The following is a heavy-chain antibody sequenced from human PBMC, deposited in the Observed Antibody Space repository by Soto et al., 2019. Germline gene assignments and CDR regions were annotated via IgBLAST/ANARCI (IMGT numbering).Heavy chain of an antibody. V-gene: IGHV4-30-4*01. D-gene: IGHD6-6*01. CDR1: GGSITTGGYY. J-gene: IGHJ3*02. CDR3: ARESSSGYAFDI. Sequence: PTETLSLTCTASGGSITTGGYYWGWIRQLPGKGLEWIGHRYYSESTYYNPSLKSRVTISVDTSKNQFSLKLSSVTAADTAVYYCARESSSGYAFDIWGQGTMVTVSS. CDR2: RYYSEST.